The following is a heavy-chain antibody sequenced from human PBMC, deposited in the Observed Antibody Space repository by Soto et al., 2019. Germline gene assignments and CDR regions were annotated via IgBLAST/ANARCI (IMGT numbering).Heavy chain of an antibody. J-gene: IGHJ4*02. V-gene: IGHV3-33*01. CDR3: GRDQTRFDY. CDR1: GFTFTSYG. CDR2: IWYDGSNK. Sequence: GGSLRLSCAASGFTFTSYGMHWVRQAPGKGLEWVAVIWYDGSNKYYVDSVKGRFTISRDNSKNTVYLQMNSLRAEDTAVYYCGRDQTRFDYWGQGTLVTVSS.